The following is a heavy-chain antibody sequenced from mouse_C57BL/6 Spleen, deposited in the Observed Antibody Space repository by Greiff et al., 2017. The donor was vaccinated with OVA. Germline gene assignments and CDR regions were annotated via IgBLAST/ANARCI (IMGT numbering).Heavy chain of an antibody. J-gene: IGHJ3*01. CDR3: ARDYYDYDPAWFAY. CDR1: GYTFTDYN. V-gene: IGHV1-22*01. D-gene: IGHD2-4*01. CDR2: INPNNGGT. Sequence: EVQLQESGPELVKPGASVKMSCKASGYTFTDYNMHWVKQSHGKSLEWIGYINPNNGGTSYNQKFKGKATLTVNKSSSTAYMELRSLTSEDSAVYYCARDYYDYDPAWFAYWGQGTLVTVSA.